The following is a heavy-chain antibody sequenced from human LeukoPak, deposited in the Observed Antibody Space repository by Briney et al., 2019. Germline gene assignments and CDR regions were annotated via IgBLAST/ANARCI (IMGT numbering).Heavy chain of an antibody. CDR3: AKDYGDYSFGLGVWAYYYYYMDV. J-gene: IGHJ6*03. D-gene: IGHD4-17*01. CDR2: ISGSGGST. Sequence: GSLRLSCAASGFTFSSYEMNWVRQAPGKGLEWVSAISGSGGSTYYADSVKGRFTVSRDNSKNTLYLQMNSLRAEDTAVYYCAKDYGDYSFGLGVWAYYYYYMDVWGKGTTATISS. CDR1: GFTFSSYE. V-gene: IGHV3-23*01.